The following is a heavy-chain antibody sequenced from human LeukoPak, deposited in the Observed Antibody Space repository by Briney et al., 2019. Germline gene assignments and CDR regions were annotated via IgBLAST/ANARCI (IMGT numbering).Heavy chain of an antibody. V-gene: IGHV1-8*01. CDR3: ASASHYGDDAFDI. CDR1: GYTFTSYD. J-gene: IGHJ3*02. D-gene: IGHD4-17*01. CDR2: MNPNSGNT. Sequence: ASVKVSCKASGYTFTSYDINWVRQATGQGLEWMGWMNPNSGNTGYAQKFQGRVTMTRNTSISTAYMELSSLRSEDTAVYYCASASHYGDDAFDIWGQGTMVTVSS.